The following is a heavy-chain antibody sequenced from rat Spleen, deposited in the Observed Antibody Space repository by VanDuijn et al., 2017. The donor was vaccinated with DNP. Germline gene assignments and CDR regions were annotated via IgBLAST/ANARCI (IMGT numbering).Heavy chain of an antibody. CDR3: AKDSYYYAMDA. V-gene: IGHV5-7*01. J-gene: IGHJ4*01. CDR2: IIFDGSPT. Sequence: EVQLVESGGGLVQPGRSLKLSCAASGFTFSNYDMAWVRQAPKKGLEWVTTIIFDGSPTYYRDSVKGRFTISRDNGENTLYLQMNSLRSEDIATYYCAKDSYYYAMDAWGQGTSVTVSS. CDR1: GFTFSNYD.